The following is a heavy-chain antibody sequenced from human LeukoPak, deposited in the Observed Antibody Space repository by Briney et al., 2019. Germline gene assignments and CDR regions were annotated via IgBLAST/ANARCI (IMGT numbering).Heavy chain of an antibody. J-gene: IGHJ4*02. CDR3: ARGRGYSGYELGY. CDR2: ISYDGRNE. V-gene: IGHV3-30*03. Sequence: PGRSLRLSCAASGFTFSSYGIHWVRQAPGKGLEWVAVISYDGRNEYYADSVKGRFTISRDNSKNTLYLQMNSLRAEDTAVYYCARGRGYSGYELGYWGQGTLVTVSS. D-gene: IGHD5-12*01. CDR1: GFTFSSYG.